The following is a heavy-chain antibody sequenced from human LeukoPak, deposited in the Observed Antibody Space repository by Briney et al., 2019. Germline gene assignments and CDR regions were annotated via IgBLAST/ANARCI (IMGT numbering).Heavy chain of an antibody. CDR1: AVSINSSSYY. CDR3: ARRGANPIQVGAIDY. D-gene: IGHD1-26*01. CDR2: IYYTGST. Sequence: SETLSLTSTVSAVSINSSSYYWGWIRQPPGKGLEWNGSIYYTGSTYYNPSLKSLATISVDRSRNQFSLKLSSVTAADTAVYYCARRGANPIQVGAIDYSGQGTLVTVSS. V-gene: IGHV4-39*01. J-gene: IGHJ4*02.